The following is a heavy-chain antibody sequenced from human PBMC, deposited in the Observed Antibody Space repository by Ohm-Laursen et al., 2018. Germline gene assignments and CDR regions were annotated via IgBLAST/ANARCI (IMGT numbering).Heavy chain of an antibody. CDR3: ARRVAYDRGEFDY. CDR2: ISDSGGAT. Sequence: GSLRLSCAASGFTFSSYAMIWVRQPSGKGLEWVSGISDSGGATYYADSVKGRFTISRDNSENTLYLQMNRLRAEDTAVYYCARRVAYDRGEFDYWGLGTLVTVSS. D-gene: IGHD5-12*01. J-gene: IGHJ4*02. V-gene: IGHV3-23*01. CDR1: GFTFSSYA.